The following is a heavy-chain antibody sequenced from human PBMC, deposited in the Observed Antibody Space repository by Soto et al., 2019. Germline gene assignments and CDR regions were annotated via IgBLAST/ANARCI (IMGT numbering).Heavy chain of an antibody. CDR3: ARAIRSGWSYDY. CDR1: GDSIRTYY. D-gene: IGHD6-19*01. J-gene: IGHJ4*02. V-gene: IGHV4-59*01. Sequence: PSETLSLTFTVSGDSIRTYYWSWIRQPPGKGLEWIGYINYSGNTNYNPSLKGRVTISVDTSKNQFSLKLSSVTAADTAVYYCARAIRSGWSYDYWGQGALVTVSS. CDR2: INYSGNT.